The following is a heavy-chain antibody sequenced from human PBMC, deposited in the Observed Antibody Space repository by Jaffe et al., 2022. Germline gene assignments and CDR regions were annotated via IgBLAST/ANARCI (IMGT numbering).Heavy chain of an antibody. CDR1: GGSFSGYY. CDR3: ARGLGSSGWYWYDP. J-gene: IGHJ5*02. D-gene: IGHD6-19*01. Sequence: QVQLQQWGAGLLKPSETLSLTCAVYGGSFSGYYWSWIRQPPGKGLEWIGEINHSGSTNYNPSLKSRVTISVDTSKNQFSLKLSSVTAADTAVYYCARGLGSSGWYWYDPWGQGTLVTVSS. CDR2: INHSGST. V-gene: IGHV4-34*01.